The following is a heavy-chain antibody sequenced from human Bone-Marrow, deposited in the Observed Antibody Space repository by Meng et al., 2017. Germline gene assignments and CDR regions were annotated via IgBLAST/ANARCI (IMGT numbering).Heavy chain of an antibody. D-gene: IGHD3-22*01. CDR3: ARLAYDSSGYWFDY. CDR2: INHSGST. Sequence: QVHVQQWGAGLLKPSETLSLTCAVYGGSFSGYYWSWIRQPPGKGLEWIGEINHSGSTNYNPSLKSRVTISVDTSKNQFSLKLSSVTAADTAVYYCARLAYDSSGYWFDYWGQGTLVTVSS. V-gene: IGHV4-34*01. CDR1: GGSFSGYY. J-gene: IGHJ4*02.